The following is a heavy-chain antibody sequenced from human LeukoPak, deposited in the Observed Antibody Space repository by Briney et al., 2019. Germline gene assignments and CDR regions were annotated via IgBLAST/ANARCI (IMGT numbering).Heavy chain of an antibody. D-gene: IGHD3-22*01. V-gene: IGHV3-15*01. CDR2: IKSKTDGGTR. CDR1: GFTFSNAW. J-gene: IGHJ4*02. Sequence: GGSLRLSCAASGFTFSNAWMSWVRQAPGKGLEWVGRIKSKTDGGTRDYAAPVKGRFTISRDDSKNRLYLQMNSLKTEDTAVYYCTTVSYYDSSGYSDYWGQGTLVTVSS. CDR3: TTVSYYDSSGYSDY.